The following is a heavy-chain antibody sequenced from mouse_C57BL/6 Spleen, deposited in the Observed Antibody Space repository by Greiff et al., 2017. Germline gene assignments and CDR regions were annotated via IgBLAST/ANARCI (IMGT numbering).Heavy chain of an antibody. Sequence: QVQLQQSGPGLVQPSQSLSITCTVSGFSLTSYGVHWVRQSPGKGLEWLGVIWSGGSTDYNAAFISRLSISKDNSKSQVFFKMNSLQADDTAIYYCARSYYDYGDWYFDFWGTGTTVTVSS. CDR3: ARSYYDYGDWYFDF. D-gene: IGHD2-4*01. V-gene: IGHV2-2*01. J-gene: IGHJ1*03. CDR1: GFSLTSYG. CDR2: IWSGGST.